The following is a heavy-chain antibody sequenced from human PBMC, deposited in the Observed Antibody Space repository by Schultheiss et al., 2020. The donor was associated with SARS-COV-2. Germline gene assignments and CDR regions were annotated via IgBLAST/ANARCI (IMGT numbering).Heavy chain of an antibody. Sequence: GGSLRLSCAASGFTFSSYAMSWVRQAPGKGLEWVSSISSTSSYIYYADSVKGRFTISRDNSKNTLYLQMNSLRAEDTAVYYCARDTIVVVITSYYYYGMDVWGQGTTVTVSS. CDR3: ARDTIVVVITSYYYYGMDV. CDR1: GFTFSSYA. CDR2: ISSTSSYI. D-gene: IGHD3-22*01. V-gene: IGHV3-21*01. J-gene: IGHJ6*02.